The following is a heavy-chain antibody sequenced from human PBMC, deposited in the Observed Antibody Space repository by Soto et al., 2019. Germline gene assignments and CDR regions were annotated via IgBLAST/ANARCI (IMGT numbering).Heavy chain of an antibody. CDR1: GFSLSTSGVG. CDR3: AHSQSPEPYYYDSSGYYYYYGMDV. V-gene: IGHV2-5*01. Sequence: SGPTLVNPTQTLMLTCTFSGFSLSTSGVGVGWIRQPPGKALEWLALIYWNDDKRYSPSLKSRLTITKDTSKNQVVLTMTNMDPVDTATYYCAHSQSPEPYYYDSSGYYYYYGMDVWGQGTTVTVSS. CDR2: IYWNDDK. D-gene: IGHD3-22*01. J-gene: IGHJ6*02.